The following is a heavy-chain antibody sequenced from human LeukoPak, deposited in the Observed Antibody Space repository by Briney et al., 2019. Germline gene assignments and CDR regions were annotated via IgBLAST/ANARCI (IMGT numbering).Heavy chain of an antibody. V-gene: IGHV1-8*01. CDR2: MNPNNGNT. Sequence: GASVKVSCKTSGYTFTSCDINWVRQATGQGLEWMGWMNPNNGNTGYGQSFQGRITMTRDISIGTAHMELSNLTSEDTAIYYCTIGSSGRRDNWGQGTLVTVSA. J-gene: IGHJ4*02. D-gene: IGHD6-19*01. CDR3: TIGSSGRRDN. CDR1: GYTFTSCD.